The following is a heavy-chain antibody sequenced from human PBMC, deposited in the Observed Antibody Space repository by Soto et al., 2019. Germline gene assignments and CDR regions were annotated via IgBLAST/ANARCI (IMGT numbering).Heavy chain of an antibody. V-gene: IGHV1-18*01. CDR2: ISTYNGDT. Sequence: ASVKVSCKASGYTFITYGMSWVRQAPGQGLDWMGWISTYNGDTKYADRLQGRVAMTTDTTTGTAYMELRSLRSDDTAVYYCARGSTDYYDNSGDYSLDYRGQGTLVTVSS. J-gene: IGHJ4*02. D-gene: IGHD3-22*01. CDR1: GYTFITYG. CDR3: ARGSTDYYDNSGDYSLDY.